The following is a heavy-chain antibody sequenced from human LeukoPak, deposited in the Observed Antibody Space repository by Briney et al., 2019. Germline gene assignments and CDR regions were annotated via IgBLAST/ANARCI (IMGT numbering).Heavy chain of an antibody. D-gene: IGHD6-13*01. CDR3: ARFIAGAGTPGHIDY. J-gene: IGHJ4*02. CDR2: IYYSGST. V-gene: IGHV4-59*01. CDR1: GGSISSYY. Sequence: PSETLSLTCTVSGGSISSYYWSWIRQPPGKGLEWIGYIYYSGSTNYNPSLKSRVTISVDTSKNQFSLKLSSVTAADTAVYYCARFIAGAGTPGHIDYWGQGTLVTVSS.